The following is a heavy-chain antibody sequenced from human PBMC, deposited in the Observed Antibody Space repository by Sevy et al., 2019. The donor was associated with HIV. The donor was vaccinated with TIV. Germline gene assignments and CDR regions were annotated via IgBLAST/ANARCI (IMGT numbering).Heavy chain of an antibody. J-gene: IGHJ5*01. CDR2: IWYDGRTE. V-gene: IGHV3-33*01. CDR1: GFTFRSFS. Sequence: GSSLRLSCVASGFTFRSFSMHWVRQAPGKGLEWVAAIWYDGRTERYADSVQGRFTISRDNSKKTLYLQMNSLRDEDTAIYYCARDAARVIVPTAGFDSWGQGTLVTVSS. D-gene: IGHD1-1*01. CDR3: ARDAARVIVPTAGFDS.